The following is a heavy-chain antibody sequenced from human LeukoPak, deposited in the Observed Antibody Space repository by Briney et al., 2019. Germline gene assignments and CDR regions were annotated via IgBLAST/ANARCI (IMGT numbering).Heavy chain of an antibody. Sequence: GGSLRLSCAASGVTFDDYAMHWVRQAPGKGLEWVSGISWNSGSIGYADSVKGRFTISRDNAKNSLYLQMNSLRAEDTALYYCAKLRQWLVSLDAFDIWGQGTMVTVSS. CDR1: GVTFDDYA. CDR2: ISWNSGSI. V-gene: IGHV3-9*01. CDR3: AKLRQWLVSLDAFDI. J-gene: IGHJ3*02. D-gene: IGHD6-19*01.